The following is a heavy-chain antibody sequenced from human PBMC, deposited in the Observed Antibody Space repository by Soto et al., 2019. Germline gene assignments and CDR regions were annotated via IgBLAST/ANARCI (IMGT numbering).Heavy chain of an antibody. J-gene: IGHJ6*02. V-gene: IGHV1-18*04. CDR2: ISAYNDNT. Sequence: ASVKVSCKASGYTFTSYGISWVRQAPGQGLEWMGWISAYNDNTNYAQKLQGRVTMTTDTSTSTAYMELRSLRSDDTAVYYCARVSSSWAYYYYYYGMDVWGQGTTVTVSS. CDR3: ARVSSSWAYYYYYYGMDV. D-gene: IGHD6-13*01. CDR1: GYTFTSYG.